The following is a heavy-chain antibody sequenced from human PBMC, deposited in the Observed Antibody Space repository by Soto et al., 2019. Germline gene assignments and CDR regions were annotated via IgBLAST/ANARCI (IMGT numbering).Heavy chain of an antibody. V-gene: IGHV3-15*01. CDR2: IKSETDGGTA. J-gene: IGHJ4*02. CDR3: TTGIYYDILTGYHNVAY. Sequence: GGSLRLSCVASGFNLSHPWMTWVRQAAGKGLEWVGRIKSETDGGTADYAAPVKGRATISRDDSKNTVYLQMNSMKTEDTAVYYCTTGIYYDILTGYHNVAYWGQGALVTVSS. D-gene: IGHD3-9*01. CDR1: GFNLSHPW.